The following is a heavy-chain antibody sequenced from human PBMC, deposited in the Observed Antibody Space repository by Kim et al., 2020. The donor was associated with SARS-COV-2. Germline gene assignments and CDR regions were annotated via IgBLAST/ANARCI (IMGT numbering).Heavy chain of an antibody. J-gene: IGHJ4*02. D-gene: IGHD3-22*01. V-gene: IGHV4-39*07. CDR3: AGYYYDSSGHDGVDY. Sequence: PSLKSRVTISVDTSKNQFSLKLSSVTAADTAVYYCAGYYYDSSGHDGVDYWGQGTLVTVSS.